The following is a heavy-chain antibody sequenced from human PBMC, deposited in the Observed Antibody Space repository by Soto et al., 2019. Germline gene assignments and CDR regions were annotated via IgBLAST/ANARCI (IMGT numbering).Heavy chain of an antibody. Sequence: SETLSLTCTVSGGSISSYYWSWIRQPPGKGLEWIGYIYYSGSTNYNPSLKSRVTISVDTSKNQFSLKRSSVTAADTAVYYCARETPKRDGYNYYYYYGMDVWGQGTTVTVSS. J-gene: IGHJ6*02. CDR2: IYYSGST. D-gene: IGHD5-12*01. V-gene: IGHV4-59*12. CDR3: ARETPKRDGYNYYYYYGMDV. CDR1: GGSISSYY.